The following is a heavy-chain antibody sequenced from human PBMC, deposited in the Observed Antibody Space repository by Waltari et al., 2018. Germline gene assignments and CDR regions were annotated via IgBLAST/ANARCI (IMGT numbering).Heavy chain of an antibody. V-gene: IGHV3-7*01. Sequence: EVQLVESGGGLVQPGGSLRLSCAASGFTFSSYWMSWVRQAPGKGLEGVANIKQDGSEKYYVDSVKGRFTIARDNAKNSLYLQMNSLRAEDTAVYYCATSTEYAFDIWGQGTMVTVSS. CDR3: ATSTEYAFDI. CDR1: GFTFSSYW. CDR2: IKQDGSEK. D-gene: IGHD2-2*01. J-gene: IGHJ3*02.